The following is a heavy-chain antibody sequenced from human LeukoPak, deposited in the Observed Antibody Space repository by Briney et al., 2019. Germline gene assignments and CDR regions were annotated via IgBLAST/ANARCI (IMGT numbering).Heavy chain of an antibody. D-gene: IGHD6-6*01. Sequence: SETPSLTCTVSGGSISSSSYYWGWIRQPPGKGLEWIGSIYYSGSTYYNPSLKSRVTISVDTSKNQFSLKLSSVTAADTAVYYCARREQLASYYYYYMDVWGKGTTVTVSS. V-gene: IGHV4-39*01. CDR3: ARREQLASYYYYYMDV. CDR1: GGSISSSSYY. CDR2: IYYSGST. J-gene: IGHJ6*03.